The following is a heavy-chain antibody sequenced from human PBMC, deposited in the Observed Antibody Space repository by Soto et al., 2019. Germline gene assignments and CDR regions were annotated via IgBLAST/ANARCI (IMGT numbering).Heavy chain of an antibody. CDR3: AKSRNYDYYYGMDV. CDR2: ISYDGSNK. Sequence: QVQLVESGGGVVQPGRSLRLSCAASGFTFSSYAMHWVRQAPGKGLEWVAVISYDGSNKYYADSVKGRFTISRDNSKNTRYLQMNSLSAEDTAVYYCAKSRNYDYYYGMDVWGRGTTVTVSS. CDR1: GFTFSSYA. D-gene: IGHD4-4*01. J-gene: IGHJ6*02. V-gene: IGHV3-30-3*02.